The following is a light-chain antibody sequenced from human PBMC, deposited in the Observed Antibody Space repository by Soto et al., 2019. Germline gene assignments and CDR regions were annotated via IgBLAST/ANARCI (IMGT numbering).Light chain of an antibody. Sequence: QSALTQPRSVSGSPGQSVTISCTGTSSDIGAYNYVSWYQQHPGKAPKLMISDVNKRPSGVPDRFSGSKSGNTASLTISGLQADDEADYYCCSYAGFYTLVFGGGTKLTVL. CDR3: CSYAGFYTLV. V-gene: IGLV2-11*01. CDR2: DVN. J-gene: IGLJ2*01. CDR1: SSDIGAYNY.